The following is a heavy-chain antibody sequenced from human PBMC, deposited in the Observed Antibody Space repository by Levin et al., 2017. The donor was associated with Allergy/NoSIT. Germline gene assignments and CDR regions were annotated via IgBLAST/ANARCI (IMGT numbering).Heavy chain of an antibody. CDR1: GFTLTYAW. Sequence: PGGSLRLSCAASGFTLTYAWMTWVRQAPGKGLEWVGHIKSKTDRGTTDYAAPVKGRFTISRDDSKNTLYLQMNSLKTEDTAVYYCPTGEYCSNGICSYHFYAMDVWGQGTTVTVPS. CDR2: IKSKTDRGTT. CDR3: PTGEYCSNGICSYHFYAMDV. J-gene: IGHJ6*02. V-gene: IGHV3-15*01. D-gene: IGHD2-8*01.